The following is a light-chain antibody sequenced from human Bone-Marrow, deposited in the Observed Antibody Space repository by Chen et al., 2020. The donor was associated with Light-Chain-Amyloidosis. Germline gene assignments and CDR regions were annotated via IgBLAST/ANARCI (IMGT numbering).Light chain of an antibody. J-gene: IGLJ2*01. V-gene: IGLV3-25*03. CDR3: QSADSSGTYEVR. CDR1: DLPTKY. Sequence: SYELTQPPSVSVSPGQTARITCSGDDLPTKYAYWYQQKPGQAPVLVIHRDTERPSGISERFSGSSSGTTATLTISGVQAEDEADYHCQSADSSGTYEVRFGGGTKLTGL. CDR2: RDT.